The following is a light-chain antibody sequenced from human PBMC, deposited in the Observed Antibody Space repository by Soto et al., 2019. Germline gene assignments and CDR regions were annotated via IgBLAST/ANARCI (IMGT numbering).Light chain of an antibody. CDR3: QQYNSYPLT. J-gene: IGKJ4*01. V-gene: IGKV1-5*01. Sequence: DIQMTQSPSTLSASVGDRVTIPCRASQTINKRLAWYQQKPGKAPKLLIFDVFTLESGVPSRFSGSGSGTEFTLTISSLQPDDFATYYCQQYNSYPLTFGGGTKVDIK. CDR2: DVF. CDR1: QTINKR.